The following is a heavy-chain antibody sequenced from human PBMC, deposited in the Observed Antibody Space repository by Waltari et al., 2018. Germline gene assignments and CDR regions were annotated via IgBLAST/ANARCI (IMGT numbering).Heavy chain of an antibody. V-gene: IGHV3-30*18. CDR1: GFTFSSYG. J-gene: IGHJ6*02. CDR3: AKFDLCSSTSCYGGYYYYGMDV. CDR2: ISYDGSNK. D-gene: IGHD2-2*01. Sequence: QVQLVESGGGVVQPGRSLRLSCAASGFTFSSYGMHWVRQAPGKGLEWVAVISYDGSNKDYADSVKGRFTISRDNSKNTLYLQMNSLRADDTAVYYCAKFDLCSSTSCYGGYYYYGMDVWGQGTTVTVSS.